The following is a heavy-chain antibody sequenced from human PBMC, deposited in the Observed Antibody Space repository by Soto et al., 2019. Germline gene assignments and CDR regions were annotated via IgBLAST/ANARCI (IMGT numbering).Heavy chain of an antibody. D-gene: IGHD3-10*01. J-gene: IGHJ4*02. CDR1: GFTFSSYS. Sequence: LRLSCAASGFTFSSYSMSWVRQSPGKWLEWVSGFRSGGDDDTTYYADSVRGRFTISRDNSKNTLFLQMNSLRAEDTAIYYCAKKVNSGSGSQFFDYWGQGTLVTVSS. CDR2: FRSGGDDDTT. V-gene: IGHV3-23*01. CDR3: AKKVNSGSGSQFFDY.